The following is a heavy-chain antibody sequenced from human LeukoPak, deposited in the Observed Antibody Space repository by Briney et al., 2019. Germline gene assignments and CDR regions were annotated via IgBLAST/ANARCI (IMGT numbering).Heavy chain of an antibody. V-gene: IGHV3-9*01. CDR1: GFTFDDYA. Sequence: GWSLRLSCAASGFTFDDYAMHWVRQAPGKGLEWVSGISWNSGSIGYADSVKGRFTISRDNAKNSLYLQMNSLRAEDTALYYCAKAPYYDILTAPYYFDYWGQGTLVTVSS. CDR2: ISWNSGSI. CDR3: AKAPYYDILTAPYYFDY. J-gene: IGHJ4*02. D-gene: IGHD3-9*01.